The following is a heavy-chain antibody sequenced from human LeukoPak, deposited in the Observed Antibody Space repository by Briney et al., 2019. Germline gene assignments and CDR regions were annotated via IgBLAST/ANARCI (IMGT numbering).Heavy chain of an antibody. V-gene: IGHV5-51*01. CDR2: IYPGDSDT. Sequence: GESLQISCKGSGSSFTFYWIGWVRQMPGKGLEWMGIIYPGDSDTRYSPSFQGQVTISVDKSINTAYLQWSSLEASDTAMYYCARQDGSGLYYFDYWGQGTLVTVSS. CDR3: ARQDGSGLYYFDY. CDR1: GSSFTFYW. D-gene: IGHD6-25*01. J-gene: IGHJ4*02.